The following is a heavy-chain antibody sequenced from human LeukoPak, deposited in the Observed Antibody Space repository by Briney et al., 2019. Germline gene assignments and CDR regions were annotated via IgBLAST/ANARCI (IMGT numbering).Heavy chain of an antibody. J-gene: IGHJ5*02. Sequence: SETLSLTCTVSGGSVSSHYWGWIRQAPGKGLEWIGYFHSSGSTNYNPSLKSRVTISVDTSKNQFSLKVSSVTAADTVVYYCARVIGDIAVSGTSWFDPWGQGTLVTVSS. D-gene: IGHD6-19*01. CDR2: FHSSGST. CDR1: GGSVSSHY. V-gene: IGHV4-59*02. CDR3: ARVIGDIAVSGTSWFDP.